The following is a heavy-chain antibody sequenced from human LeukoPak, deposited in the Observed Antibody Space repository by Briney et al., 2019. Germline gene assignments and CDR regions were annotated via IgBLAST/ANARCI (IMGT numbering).Heavy chain of an antibody. Sequence: PSQTLSLTCTVSGGSISSGSYYWSWIRQPAGKGLEWIGRIYTSGSTNYNPSLKSRVTISVDTSKNQFSLKLSSVTAADTAVYYCARGLRYYSSSYFDYWGQGTLVTVSS. J-gene: IGHJ4*02. CDR3: ARGLRYYSSSYFDY. V-gene: IGHV4-61*02. CDR2: IYTSGST. D-gene: IGHD6-6*01. CDR1: GGSISSGSYY.